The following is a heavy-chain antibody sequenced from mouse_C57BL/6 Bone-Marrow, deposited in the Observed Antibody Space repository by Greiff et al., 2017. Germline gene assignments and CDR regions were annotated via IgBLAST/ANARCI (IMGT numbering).Heavy chain of an antibody. J-gene: IGHJ3*01. Sequence: EVQVVESGGGLVKPGGSLKLSCAASGFTFSSYAMSWVRQTPEKRLEWVATISDGGSYTYYPDNVKGRFTISRDNAKNNLYLQMSHLKSEDTAMYYCASPYYSNYAWFAYWGQVTLVTVSA. D-gene: IGHD2-5*01. CDR2: ISDGGSYT. CDR3: ASPYYSNYAWFAY. V-gene: IGHV5-4*01. CDR1: GFTFSSYA.